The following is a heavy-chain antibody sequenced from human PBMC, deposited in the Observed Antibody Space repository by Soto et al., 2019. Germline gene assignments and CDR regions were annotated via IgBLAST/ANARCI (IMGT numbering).Heavy chain of an antibody. D-gene: IGHD3-3*01. V-gene: IGHV2-5*02. J-gene: IGHJ3*02. CDR2: IYWDDDK. Sequence: QITLKESGPTLVKPTQTLTLTCTFSGFSLSTSGVGVGWIRQPPGKALEWLALIYWDDDKRYSPSLKSRLTIPNDTSKNQVVLTMTNMDPVDTATYYCAHTQFRFLEWCQARGAFDIWGQGTMVTVSS. CDR3: AHTQFRFLEWCQARGAFDI. CDR1: GFSLSTSGVG.